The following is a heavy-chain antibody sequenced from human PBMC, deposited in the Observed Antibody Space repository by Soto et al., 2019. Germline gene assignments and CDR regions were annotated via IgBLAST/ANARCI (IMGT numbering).Heavy chain of an antibody. J-gene: IGHJ4*02. CDR1: GCSINSYY. CDR2: IYYSGSA. V-gene: IGHV4-59*01. CDR3: ARDRADIVPTGFDY. D-gene: IGHD5-12*01. Sequence: PAATLSLTCTVSGCSINSYYWSWIRPHPGKGLEWIGYIYYSGSANYNPSLKSRVTISVDTSKNQFSLKLSSVTAADTAVYYCARDRADIVPTGFDYWGQGTLVTVS.